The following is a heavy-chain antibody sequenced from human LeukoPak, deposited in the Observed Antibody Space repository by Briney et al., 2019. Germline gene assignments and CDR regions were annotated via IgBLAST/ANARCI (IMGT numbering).Heavy chain of an antibody. CDR2: INPNSGGT. CDR3: ARGVGTNWGHNDAFDI. D-gene: IGHD7-27*01. Sequence: ASVTVSFTSSGYTFTVYYMHWVRQAPGQGLEWMGWINPNSGGTNYAQKFQRRVTMTRDTSISTAYMELSRLRSDDTAVYYCARGVGTNWGHNDAFDIWGQGTMVTVSS. CDR1: GYTFTVYY. J-gene: IGHJ3*02. V-gene: IGHV1-2*02.